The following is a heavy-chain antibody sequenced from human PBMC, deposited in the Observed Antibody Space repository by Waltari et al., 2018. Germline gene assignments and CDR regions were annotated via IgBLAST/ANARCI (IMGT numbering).Heavy chain of an antibody. CDR2: IYQDGSVT. D-gene: IGHD3-16*01. V-gene: IGHV3-7*01. Sequence: EVQLVESGGGLVQPVGSRRLSCADSGFTFSTFWMSWVRQAPGKGLEWVANIYQDGSVTNYVDSVKSRFTTSSDNARNSLYLQMNSLRADDTAVYYCVRDDDGGMGAVWGQGTTVTVSS. J-gene: IGHJ6*02. CDR3: VRDDDGGMGAV. CDR1: GFTFSTFW.